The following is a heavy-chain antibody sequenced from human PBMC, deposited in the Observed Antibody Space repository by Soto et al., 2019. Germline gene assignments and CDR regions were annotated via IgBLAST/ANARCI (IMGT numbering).Heavy chain of an antibody. D-gene: IGHD3-16*01. CDR2: IYYSGST. CDR3: ARDMMWSWSDP. CDR1: GGSISSYY. Sequence: SETLSLTCTVSGGSISSYYWSWIRQPPGKGLEWIGYIYYSGSTNYNPSLKSRVTISVDTSKNQFSLKLSSVTAADTAVYYCARDMMWSWSDPWGQGTLVTVSS. V-gene: IGHV4-59*01. J-gene: IGHJ5*02.